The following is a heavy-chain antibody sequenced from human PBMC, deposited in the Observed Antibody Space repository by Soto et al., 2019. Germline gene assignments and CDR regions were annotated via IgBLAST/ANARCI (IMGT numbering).Heavy chain of an antibody. D-gene: IGHD2-15*01. CDR3: ASTWSKPYYYYYGMDV. CDR2: IIPIFGTA. CDR1: GGTFSSYA. Sequence: SVKVSCKASGGTFSSYAISWVRQAPGQGLGWMGGIIPIFGTANYAQKFQGRVTITADESTSTAYMELSSLRSEDTAVYYCASTWSKPYYYYYGMDVWGQGTTVTVSS. J-gene: IGHJ6*02. V-gene: IGHV1-69*13.